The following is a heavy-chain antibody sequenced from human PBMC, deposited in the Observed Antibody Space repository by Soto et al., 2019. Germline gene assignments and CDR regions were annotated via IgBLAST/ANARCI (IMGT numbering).Heavy chain of an antibody. D-gene: IGHD6-19*01. Sequence: GGSLRLSCEASGFNFGAYAMSWVRQAPGKGLEWVSGISGSSSGTYYTDSVKGRFTISRDNSKNTVYLQMNSLRGEDTAVYYCAKDRSENFWVYYYAMDVWGQGTAVTVSS. J-gene: IGHJ6*02. V-gene: IGHV3-23*01. CDR1: GFNFGAYA. CDR2: ISGSSSGT. CDR3: AKDRSENFWVYYYAMDV.